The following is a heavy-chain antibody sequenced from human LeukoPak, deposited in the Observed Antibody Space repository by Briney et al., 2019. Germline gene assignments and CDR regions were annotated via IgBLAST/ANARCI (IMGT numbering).Heavy chain of an antibody. CDR3: ARSLYNWNYGTLDY. CDR1: GGSFSGYY. V-gene: IGHV4-34*01. D-gene: IGHD1-7*01. CDR2: INHSGST. Sequence: SETLSLTCAVYGGSFSGYYWSWIRQPPGKGLEGIGEINHSGSTNYNPSLKSRVTISVDTSKNQFSLKLSSVTAADTAVYYCARSLYNWNYGTLDYWGQGTLVTVSS. J-gene: IGHJ4*02.